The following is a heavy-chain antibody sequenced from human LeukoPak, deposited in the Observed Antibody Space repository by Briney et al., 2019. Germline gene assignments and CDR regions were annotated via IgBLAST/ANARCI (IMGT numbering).Heavy chain of an antibody. Sequence: ASVKVSCKVSGYTLTELSMHWVRQAPGKGLEWMGGFDPEDGETIYAQKFQGRVTMTEVTSTDTAYMELSSLRSEDTAVYYCATKYCSGGNCDYWGQGTLVTVSS. CDR1: GYTLTELS. CDR3: ATKYCSGGNCDY. J-gene: IGHJ4*02. V-gene: IGHV1-24*01. D-gene: IGHD2-15*01. CDR2: FDPEDGET.